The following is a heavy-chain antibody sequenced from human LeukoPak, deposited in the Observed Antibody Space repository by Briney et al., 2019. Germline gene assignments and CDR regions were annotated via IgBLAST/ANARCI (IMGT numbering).Heavy chain of an antibody. V-gene: IGHV4-59*06. CDR1: GGSISTYY. D-gene: IGHD3-10*01. CDR2: IYYSGST. Sequence: SETLSLTCTVSGGSISTYYWSWIRQPPGKGLEWIGYIYYSGSTYYNPSLKSRVTISVDTSKNQFSLKLSSVTAADTAVYYCARDYGSGRVGFDPWGQGTLVTVSS. CDR3: ARDYGSGRVGFDP. J-gene: IGHJ5*02.